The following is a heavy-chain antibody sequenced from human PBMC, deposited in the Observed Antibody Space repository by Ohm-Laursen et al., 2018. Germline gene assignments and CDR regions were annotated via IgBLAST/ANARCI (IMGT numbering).Heavy chain of an antibody. Sequence: SLRLSCAASGFTFDDYAMHWVRHAPGKGLEWVSGISWNSGSIGYADSVKGRFTISRDNAKNSLYLQMNNLRAEDTAVYYCARDYEYSYGSNYYYYGMDVWGQGTTVTVSS. CDR1: GFTFDDYA. CDR2: ISWNSGSI. CDR3: ARDYEYSYGSNYYYYGMDV. V-gene: IGHV3-9*01. D-gene: IGHD5-18*01. J-gene: IGHJ6*02.